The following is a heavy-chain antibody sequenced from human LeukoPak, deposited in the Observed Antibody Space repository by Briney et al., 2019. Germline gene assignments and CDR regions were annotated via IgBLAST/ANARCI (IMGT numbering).Heavy chain of an antibody. CDR1: GGSFSGYY. Sequence: PSETLSLTCAVYGGSFSGYYWSWIRQPPGKGLEWIGSIYYSGSTYYNPSLKSRVTISVDTSKNQFSLKLSSVTAAGTAVYYCARHERNDYWGQGTLVTVSS. D-gene: IGHD1-1*01. CDR2: IYYSGST. V-gene: IGHV4-34*01. J-gene: IGHJ4*02. CDR3: ARHERNDY.